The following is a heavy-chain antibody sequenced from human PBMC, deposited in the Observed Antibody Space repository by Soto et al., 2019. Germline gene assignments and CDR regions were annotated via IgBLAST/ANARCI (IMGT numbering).Heavy chain of an antibody. Sequence: QVTVKESGPVLVKPTETLTLTCTVSGFSLSKAGLGVSWIRQPPGKALEWLAHIFSNDEKSYSTSLKSRLTISKDTSKSQVVLSMTNIDPVDTATYYCASTYSTSWYWFDPWGQATLVTVSS. CDR2: IFSNDEK. J-gene: IGHJ5*02. D-gene: IGHD6-13*01. CDR1: GFSLSKAGLG. V-gene: IGHV2-26*04. CDR3: ASTYSTSWYWFDP.